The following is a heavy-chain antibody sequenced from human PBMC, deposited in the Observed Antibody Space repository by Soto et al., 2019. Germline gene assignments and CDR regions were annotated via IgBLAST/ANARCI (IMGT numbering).Heavy chain of an antibody. V-gene: IGHV4-4*02. Sequence: QVQLQESGPGLVKPSGTLSLTCAVSGGSISSSNWWSWVRQPPGKGLEWIGEIYHSGSTNYNPSLKSQVTISVDKSKNQFSLKLSTVTAADTAVYYCARDKIIAAMAPGAGMDVWGQGTTVTVSS. D-gene: IGHD5-18*01. J-gene: IGHJ6*02. CDR3: ARDKIIAAMAPGAGMDV. CDR2: IYHSGST. CDR1: GGSISSSNW.